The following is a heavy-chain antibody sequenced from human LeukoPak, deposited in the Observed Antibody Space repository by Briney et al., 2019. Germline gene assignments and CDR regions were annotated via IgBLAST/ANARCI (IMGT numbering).Heavy chain of an antibody. V-gene: IGHV3-7*05. CDR1: GFTFSSHW. Sequence: AGGSLRLSCAASGFTFSSHWMSWVRQAPGKGLEWVATIKTDGSEEDYVDAVKGRFTISRDNAKNCLYLQMNNLRAEDTAVYYCARDWNGSGWPTDYWGQGTLVTVSS. D-gene: IGHD6-19*01. CDR3: ARDWNGSGWPTDY. CDR2: IKTDGSEE. J-gene: IGHJ4*02.